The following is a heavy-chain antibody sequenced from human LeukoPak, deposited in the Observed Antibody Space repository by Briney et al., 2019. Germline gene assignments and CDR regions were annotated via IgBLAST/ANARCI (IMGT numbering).Heavy chain of an antibody. CDR3: AKGSVAARPGWFDP. D-gene: IGHD6-6*01. CDR1: GFTFSDYN. Sequence: GGSLRLSCAASGFTFSDYNMNWVRQAPGKGLEWVSGINWDGGKIGYADSVKGRFTISRDNATNSLYLQMNSLRPEDTALYYCAKGSVAARPGWFDPWGQGILVTVSS. J-gene: IGHJ5*02. CDR2: INWDGGKI. V-gene: IGHV3-9*01.